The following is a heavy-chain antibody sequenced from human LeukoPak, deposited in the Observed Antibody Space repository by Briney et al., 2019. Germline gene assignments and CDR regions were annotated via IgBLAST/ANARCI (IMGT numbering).Heavy chain of an antibody. CDR3: ARDGPMVRHYYYYGMDV. CDR1: GFTFSSYA. V-gene: IGHV3-30*04. CDR2: ISYDGSNK. J-gene: IGHJ6*04. D-gene: IGHD3-10*01. Sequence: HPGGSLRLSCAASGFTFSSYAMHWVRQAPGKGLGWVAVISYDGSNKYYADSVKGRFTISRDNSKNTLYLQMNSLRAEDTAVYYCARDGPMVRHYYYYGMDVWGKGTTVTVSS.